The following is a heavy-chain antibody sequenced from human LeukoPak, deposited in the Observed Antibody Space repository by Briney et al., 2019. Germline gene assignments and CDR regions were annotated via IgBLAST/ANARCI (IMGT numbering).Heavy chain of an antibody. D-gene: IGHD3-9*01. Sequence: PSETLSLTCTVSGGSISSSSYYWSWIRQPPGKGLEWIGYIYYSGSTNYNPSLKSRVTISVDTSKNQFSLKLSSVTAADTAVYYCARSQDILTTPTDGMDVWGQGTTVTVSS. CDR3: ARSQDILTTPTDGMDV. CDR1: GGSISSSSYY. J-gene: IGHJ6*02. V-gene: IGHV4-61*01. CDR2: IYYSGST.